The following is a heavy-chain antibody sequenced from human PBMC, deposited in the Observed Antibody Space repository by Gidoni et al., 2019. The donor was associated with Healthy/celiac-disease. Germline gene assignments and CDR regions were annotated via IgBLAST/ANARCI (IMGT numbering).Heavy chain of an antibody. CDR3: ARGEYCSGGSCYHFDY. J-gene: IGHJ4*02. CDR1: GGSISSSSYY. CDR2: IYYSGST. Sequence: QLQLQESGPGLVKPSETLSLTCTVSGGSISSSSYYWGWIRQPPGKGLEWIGSIYYSGSTYYNPSLKRRVTISVDTSKNQFSLKLSSVTAADTAVYYCARGEYCSGGSCYHFDYWGQGTLVTVSS. D-gene: IGHD2-15*01. V-gene: IGHV4-39*07.